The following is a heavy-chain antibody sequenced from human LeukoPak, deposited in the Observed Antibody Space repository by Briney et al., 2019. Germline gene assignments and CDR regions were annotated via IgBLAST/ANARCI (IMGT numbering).Heavy chain of an antibody. D-gene: IGHD3-22*01. V-gene: IGHV4-59*01. Sequence: TSETLSLTCTVSGGSISSYYWSWIRQPPGKGLEWIGYIYYSGSTNYNPSLKSRVTISVDTSKNRFSLKLSSVTAADTAVYYCARGVVVTRDLNFDYWGQGTLVTVSS. J-gene: IGHJ4*02. CDR3: ARGVVVTRDLNFDY. CDR1: GGSISSYY. CDR2: IYYSGST.